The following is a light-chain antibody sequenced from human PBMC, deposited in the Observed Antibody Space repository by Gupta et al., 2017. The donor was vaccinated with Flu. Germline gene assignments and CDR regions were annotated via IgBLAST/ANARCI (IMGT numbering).Light chain of an antibody. CDR2: WAS. Sequence: DIVMTQSPDSLAVSLGERATINCKSSQSVLYSSNNKNYLAWYQQKPRQPPKLLIYWASTREAGVPDRFSGSGSGKDLTLTISSRQEEDEAVYYCQQNESEPPWTFGQGTKVEIK. CDR3: QQNESEPPWT. J-gene: IGKJ1*01. V-gene: IGKV4-1*01. CDR1: QSVLYSSNNKNY.